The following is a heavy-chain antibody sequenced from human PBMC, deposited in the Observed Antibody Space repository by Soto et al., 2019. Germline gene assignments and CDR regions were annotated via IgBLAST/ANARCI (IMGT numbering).Heavy chain of an antibody. CDR2: IDSSSRTI. CDR1: GIPFSSYS. V-gene: IGHV3-48*01. D-gene: IGHD5-12*01. J-gene: IGHJ4*02. CDR3: ARPVSSRYEVDY. Sequence: SCEASGIPFSSYSMDWVRRAPGKGLEWVSYIDSSSRTIYYADSLKGRFTVSRDNAKNSLYLQINNLRVEDTAVYYCARPVSSRYEVDYWGQGTLVTVSS.